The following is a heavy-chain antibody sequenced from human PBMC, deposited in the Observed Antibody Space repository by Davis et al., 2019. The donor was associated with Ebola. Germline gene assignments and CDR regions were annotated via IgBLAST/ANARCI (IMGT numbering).Heavy chain of an antibody. D-gene: IGHD2-2*01. CDR2: MNPNRGDT. CDR1: RYTFTNYY. J-gene: IGHJ4*02. CDR3: ATRYQLLDN. Sequence: ASSVHVSCKAFRYTFTNYYLHWLRQSTSPRLEWLGWMNPNRGDTGYAQKFQGRVTMTRNTAMNTAYMELSGLTSEDTAVYYWATRYQLLDNWGQGTLVTVSS. V-gene: IGHV1-8*02.